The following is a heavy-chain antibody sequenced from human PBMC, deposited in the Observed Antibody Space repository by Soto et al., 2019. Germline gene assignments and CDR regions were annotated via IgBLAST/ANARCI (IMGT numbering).Heavy chain of an antibody. CDR3: ATNYGSGSTHFDY. V-gene: IGHV1-69*02. CDR2: VIPILGMA. CDR1: EGTFNSYT. J-gene: IGHJ4*02. D-gene: IGHD3-10*01. Sequence: QVQLVQSGAEVKKPGSSVKVSCTASEGTFNSYTISWVRQAPGQGLEWMGRVIPILGMADFAQRFQGRVMITADKSTSTAYMMLSSLRSDDTAIYYCATNYGSGSTHFDYWGQGTKVTVSS.